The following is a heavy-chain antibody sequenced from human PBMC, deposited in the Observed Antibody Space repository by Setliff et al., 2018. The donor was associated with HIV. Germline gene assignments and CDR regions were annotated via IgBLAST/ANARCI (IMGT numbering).Heavy chain of an antibody. CDR2: IYTSGST. D-gene: IGHD3-3*01. CDR1: GGSINSGSYY. J-gene: IGHJ3*02. Sequence: SETLSLTCTVSGGSINSGSYYWSWIRQPAGKGLEWIGHIYTSGSTNYNPSLKSRDTISVDTSKNQFSLKLTSVTAAATAVYYCSRAPYYVFWSGYFPLTNRLVFDIWGKGTMVTVSS. CDR3: SRAPYYVFWSGYFPLTNRLVFDI. V-gene: IGHV4-61*09.